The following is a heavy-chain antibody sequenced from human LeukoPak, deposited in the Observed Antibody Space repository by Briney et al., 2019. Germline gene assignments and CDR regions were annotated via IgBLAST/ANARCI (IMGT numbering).Heavy chain of an antibody. CDR1: GYSFPSYW. Sequence: GESLKISCKGSGYSFPSYWISWVRQMPGKGLEWMGRIDPSDSYTNYSPSFQGHVTISADKSISTAYLQWSSLKASDTAMYYCASQITSAGTYYYGMDVWGQGTTVSVSS. J-gene: IGHJ6*02. CDR3: ASQITSAGTYYYGMDV. D-gene: IGHD6-13*01. CDR2: IDPSDSYT. V-gene: IGHV5-10-1*01.